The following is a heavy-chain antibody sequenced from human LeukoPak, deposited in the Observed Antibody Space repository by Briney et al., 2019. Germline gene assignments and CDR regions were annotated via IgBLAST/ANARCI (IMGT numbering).Heavy chain of an antibody. D-gene: IGHD6-19*01. J-gene: IGHJ4*02. Sequence: PGRSLRLSCAASGFTFSSYGMHWVRQAPGKGLEWVANIKQDGSEKYYVDSVKGRFTISRDNAKNSLYLQMNSLRAEDTAVYYCARDFPVAVAGTPFDYWGQGTLVTVSS. CDR1: GFTFSSYG. CDR3: ARDFPVAVAGTPFDY. CDR2: IKQDGSEK. V-gene: IGHV3-7*01.